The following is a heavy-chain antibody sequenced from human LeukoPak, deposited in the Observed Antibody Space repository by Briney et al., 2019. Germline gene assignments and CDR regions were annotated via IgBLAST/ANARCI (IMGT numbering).Heavy chain of an antibody. CDR2: IGGRGGST. CDR3: AKDSPLGYYDSSGYLDY. Sequence: TGGSLRLSCAASGFRFSDFTMTWVRQAPGKGPEWVSAIGGRGGSTYYADSLGGRFTISRDNSKNTLYLQMNSLRAEDTAVYYCAKDSPLGYYDSSGYLDYWGQGTLVTVSS. J-gene: IGHJ4*02. V-gene: IGHV3-23*01. CDR1: GFRFSDFT. D-gene: IGHD3-22*01.